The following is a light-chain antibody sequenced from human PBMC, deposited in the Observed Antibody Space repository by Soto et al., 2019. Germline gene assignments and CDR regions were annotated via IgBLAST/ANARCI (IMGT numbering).Light chain of an antibody. CDR3: PSADSSGTFVV. CDR1: ALPKQY. Sequence: SYELTQPPSVSVSPGQTARITCSGDALPKQYAYWYQQKPGQAPVLVIYKDSERPSGIPERFSGSSSGTTVTLTISGVQAEDEADYYCPSADSSGTFVVFGGGTKLTVL. J-gene: IGLJ2*01. V-gene: IGLV3-25*03. CDR2: KDS.